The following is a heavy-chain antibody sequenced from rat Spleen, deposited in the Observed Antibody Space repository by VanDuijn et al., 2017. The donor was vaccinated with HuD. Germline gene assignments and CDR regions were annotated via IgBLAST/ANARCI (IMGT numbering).Heavy chain of an antibody. CDR1: GFTFSSYW. V-gene: IGHV5-58*01. CDR3: GKDMNYFCTYPFYLMGA. D-gene: IGHD3-6*01. Sequence: EVQLVESGGGLVHPGESLKLSCVASGFTFSSYWMFWIRQAPGEGLEWLSSISPDGGSTYYPDSMKGRFTISRDNAENTVYLQMNSLRSEDTATYFCGKDMNYFCTYPFYLMGAWGQGTSVTVSS. CDR2: ISPDGGST. J-gene: IGHJ4*01.